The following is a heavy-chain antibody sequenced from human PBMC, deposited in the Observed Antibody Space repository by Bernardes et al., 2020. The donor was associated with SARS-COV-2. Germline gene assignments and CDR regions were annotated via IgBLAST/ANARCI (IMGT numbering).Heavy chain of an antibody. Sequence: GGSLRLSCAASGFTFINAWMSWVRQAPGKGLEWVGLIQRKSEGGTTDYAAPVKGRFTISRDDSKNTVYLQMNSLKTEDTAVYYCTTDQMDYWGQGTLVTVSS. J-gene: IGHJ4*02. CDR1: GFTFINAW. CDR2: IQRKSEGGTT. CDR3: TTDQMDY. V-gene: IGHV3-15*01.